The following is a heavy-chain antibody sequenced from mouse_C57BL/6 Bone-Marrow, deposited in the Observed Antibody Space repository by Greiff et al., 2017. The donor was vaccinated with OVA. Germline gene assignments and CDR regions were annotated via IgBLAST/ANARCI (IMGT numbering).Heavy chain of an antibody. CDR3: TRYYGSSYGFAY. Sequence: VQLQQSGTVLARPGASVKMSCKTSGYTFTSYWMHWVKQRPGQGLEWIGAIYPGNSDTSYNQKFKGKAKLTAGTSASTAYMELSSLTNEDSAVYSCTRYYGSSYGFAYWYQGTLVTVSA. CDR1: GYTFTSYW. D-gene: IGHD1-1*01. J-gene: IGHJ3*01. V-gene: IGHV1-5*01. CDR2: IYPGNSDT.